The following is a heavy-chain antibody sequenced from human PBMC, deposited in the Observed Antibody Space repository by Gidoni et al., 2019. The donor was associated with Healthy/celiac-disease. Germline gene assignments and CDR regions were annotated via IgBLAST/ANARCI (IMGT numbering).Heavy chain of an antibody. CDR3: AKTYIVVVVAANQLDY. Sequence: EVQLLESGGGLVQPGGSLRLSCAASGFTFSSYAMSWVRQAPGKGLEWVSAISGSGGSTYYADSVKGRFTISRDNSKNTLYLQMNSLRAEDTAVYYCAKTYIVVVVAANQLDYWGQGTLVTVSS. CDR2: ISGSGGST. J-gene: IGHJ4*02. CDR1: GFTFSSYA. D-gene: IGHD2-15*01. V-gene: IGHV3-23*01.